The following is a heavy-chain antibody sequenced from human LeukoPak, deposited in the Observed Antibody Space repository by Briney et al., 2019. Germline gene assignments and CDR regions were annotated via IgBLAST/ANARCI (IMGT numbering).Heavy chain of an antibody. CDR3: ARVNPSNSGFYAY. J-gene: IGHJ1*01. CDR2: ISPRSDNI. D-gene: IGHD3-22*01. Sequence: GGSLRLSCAASGFTFSDYFMSWIRQAPEKGLEWVSYISPRSDNINYADSVKGRFTVSRDNAKNSVYLQMNSLRAEDTAVYYCARVNPSNSGFYAYWGQGTLVTVSS. CDR1: GFTFSDYF. V-gene: IGHV3-11*04.